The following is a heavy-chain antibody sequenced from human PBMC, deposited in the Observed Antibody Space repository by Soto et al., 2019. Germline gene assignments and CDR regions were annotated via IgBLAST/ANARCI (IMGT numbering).Heavy chain of an antibody. Sequence: GGSLRLSWAASGFTISNYAMSWVRQAPGKGLEWVSTISGNGGSTYYADSVKGRFTISRDNSKNMLFLQINSLRDDDSAVYYCAKRPASIITFDYWGQGTPVTVSS. CDR2: ISGNGGST. V-gene: IGHV3-23*01. CDR3: AKRPASIITFDY. D-gene: IGHD2-2*01. J-gene: IGHJ4*02. CDR1: GFTISNYA.